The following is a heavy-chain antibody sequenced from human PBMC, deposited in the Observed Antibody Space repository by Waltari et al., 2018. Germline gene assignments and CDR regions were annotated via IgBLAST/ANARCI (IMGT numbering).Heavy chain of an antibody. D-gene: IGHD6-13*01. V-gene: IGHV4-39*01. CDR1: GGSISSSSYY. CDR2: IYYSGST. Sequence: QLQLQESGPGLVKPSETLSLTCTVSGGSISSSSYYWGWIRQPPGKGLEWIGSIYYSGSTYYNPSRKSRVTIAVDTSKNQFSLKLSSVTAADTAVYYCARHGIAAAGTEDNWFDPWGQGTLVTVSS. CDR3: ARHGIAAAGTEDNWFDP. J-gene: IGHJ5*02.